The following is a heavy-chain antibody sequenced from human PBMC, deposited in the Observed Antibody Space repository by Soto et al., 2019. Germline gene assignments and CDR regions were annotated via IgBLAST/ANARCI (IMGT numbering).Heavy chain of an antibody. CDR2: IIPIFGTA. CDR1: GGTFSSYA. D-gene: IGHD2-21*01. Sequence: QVQLVQSGAEVKKPGSSVKVSCKASGGTFSSYAISWVRQAPGQGLEWMGGIIPIFGTANYAQKFQGRVTITADESTSTAYMELSSLRSEDTAVYYCARGNFGGSYYYYYGMDVWGQGPTVTVSS. V-gene: IGHV1-69*01. CDR3: ARGNFGGSYYYYYGMDV. J-gene: IGHJ6*02.